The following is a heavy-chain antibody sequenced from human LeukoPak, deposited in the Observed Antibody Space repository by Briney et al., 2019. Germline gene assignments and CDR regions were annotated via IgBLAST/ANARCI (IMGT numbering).Heavy chain of an antibody. J-gene: IGHJ4*02. CDR1: GGSISSGGYY. D-gene: IGHD4-17*01. V-gene: IGHV4-31*03. CDR3: ARVPYGDYPGDFDY. Sequence: PSQTLSLTCTVSGGSISSGGYYWSWIRQHPGKGLEWIGYIYYSGSTYYNPSLKSRVTISVDTSKNQFSLKLSSVTAADTAVYYCARVPYGDYPGDFDYWGQGTLVTVSS. CDR2: IYYSGST.